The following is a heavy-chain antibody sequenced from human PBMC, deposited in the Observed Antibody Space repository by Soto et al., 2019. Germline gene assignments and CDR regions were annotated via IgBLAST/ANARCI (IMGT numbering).Heavy chain of an antibody. CDR3: AKLDTYYYYGMDV. J-gene: IGHJ6*02. V-gene: IGHV1-8*01. CDR1: GYTFTSYD. CDR2: MNPNSGNT. Sequence: GASLKVSCKASGYTFTSYDINWVRQATGQGLEWMGWMNPNSGNTGYAQKFQGRVTMTRSTSISTAYMELSSLRPEDTAVYYCAKLDTYYYYGMDVWGQGTTVTVSS. D-gene: IGHD3-3*01.